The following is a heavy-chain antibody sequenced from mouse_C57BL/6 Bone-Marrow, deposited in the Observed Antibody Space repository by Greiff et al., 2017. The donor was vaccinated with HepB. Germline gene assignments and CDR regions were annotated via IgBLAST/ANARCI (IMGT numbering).Heavy chain of an antibody. CDR2: ISDGGSYT. CDR1: GFTFSSYA. D-gene: IGHD1-1*01. CDR3: ARDPLYYYGSGLLDY. V-gene: IGHV5-4*01. Sequence: EVQVVESGGGLVKPGGSLKLSCAASGFTFSSYAMSWVRQTPEKRLEWVATISDGGSYTYYPDNVKGRFTISRDNAKNNLYLQMSHLKSEDTAMYYCARDPLYYYGSGLLDYWGQGTTLTVSS. J-gene: IGHJ2*01.